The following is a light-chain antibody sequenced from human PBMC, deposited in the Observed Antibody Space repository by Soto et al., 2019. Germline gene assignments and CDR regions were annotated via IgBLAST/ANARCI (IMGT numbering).Light chain of an antibody. V-gene: IGLV1-44*01. Sequence: QSVLTPPPSSSGTPGQRVTISCSGSSSNIGSNTVNWYKQLPGTAPKLLNYSNNQRPSGVPDRVAGSKSGTSGSLAISGRQSEDEADYYRAAWDDSLNGPVFGGGTKLTVL. CDR3: AAWDDSLNGPV. CDR1: SSNIGSNT. J-gene: IGLJ2*01. CDR2: SNN.